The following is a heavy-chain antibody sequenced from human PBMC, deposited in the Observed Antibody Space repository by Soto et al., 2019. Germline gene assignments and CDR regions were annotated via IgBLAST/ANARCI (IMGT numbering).Heavy chain of an antibody. V-gene: IGHV3-74*01. CDR2: IESDGNTI. CDR1: GFTFSNYW. Sequence: QSGGSLRLSCAASGFTFSNYWMHWVRQAPGKGLVWVSRIESDGNTINYADSVRGRFTISRDNAKNTLYLQMNSLRADDTAVYYCTRDPGRNWFDPWGQGILVTVSS. CDR3: TRDPGRNWFDP. J-gene: IGHJ5*02.